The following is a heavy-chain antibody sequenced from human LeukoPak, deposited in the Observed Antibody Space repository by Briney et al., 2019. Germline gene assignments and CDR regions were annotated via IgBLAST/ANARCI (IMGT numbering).Heavy chain of an antibody. CDR1: GGSVSSSSFY. CDR3: ASQTSRWYSFDS. D-gene: IGHD6-13*01. Sequence: TSETLPLTCTVSGGSVSSSSFYWGWIRQPPGKGLEWIGSIYYFGSSYYNPSLKRRVTISLDTSKNQFSLRLSSVTAADTAVYYCASQTSRWYSFDSWGQGALVTVSS. CDR2: IYYFGSS. J-gene: IGHJ4*02. V-gene: IGHV4-39*01.